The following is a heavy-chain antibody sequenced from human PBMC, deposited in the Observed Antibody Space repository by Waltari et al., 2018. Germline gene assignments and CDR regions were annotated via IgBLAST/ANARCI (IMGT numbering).Heavy chain of an antibody. CDR1: GFTLSSYW. D-gene: IGHD3-22*01. Sequence: EVQLVESGGGLVQPGGSLRLSCSASGFTLSSYWMHWVRQAPGKGLVWVSHINSDGSSTSYADSVKGRFTISRDNAKNTLYLQMNSLRAEDTAVYYCARVGGYYDSSGYYYYWGQGTLVTVSS. CDR3: ARVGGYYDSSGYYYY. CDR2: INSDGSST. J-gene: IGHJ4*02. V-gene: IGHV3-74*01.